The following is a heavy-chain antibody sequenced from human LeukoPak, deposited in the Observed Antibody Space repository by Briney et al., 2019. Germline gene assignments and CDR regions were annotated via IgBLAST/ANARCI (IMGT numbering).Heavy chain of an antibody. CDR2: ISSSGGST. V-gene: IGHV3-64*01. D-gene: IGHD1-26*01. CDR1: GFTFSRHA. J-gene: IGHJ4*02. CDR3: AREAVGAAIDF. Sequence: GGSLRLSCAASGFTFSRHAMHWVRQAPGKGLEYVSAISSSGGSTYYGNSVKGRFTISRDNSKNTLYLQMGSLRTDDMAVYYCAREAVGAAIDFWGQGTLVTVSS.